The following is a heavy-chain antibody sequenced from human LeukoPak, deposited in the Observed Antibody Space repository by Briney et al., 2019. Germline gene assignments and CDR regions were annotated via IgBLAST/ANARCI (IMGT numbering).Heavy chain of an antibody. CDR2: IYFSGST. Sequence: SETLSLTCTVSGGSISSGSYYWGWIRQPPGKGLEWIGSIYFSGSTYYNPSLKSRVTISVDTSKNQFSLKLSSVTAADTAVYYCARRSSSLKYYYYMDVWGKGTTVTVSS. CDR3: ARRSSSLKYYYYMDV. J-gene: IGHJ6*03. D-gene: IGHD6-13*01. CDR1: GGSISSGSYY. V-gene: IGHV4-39*01.